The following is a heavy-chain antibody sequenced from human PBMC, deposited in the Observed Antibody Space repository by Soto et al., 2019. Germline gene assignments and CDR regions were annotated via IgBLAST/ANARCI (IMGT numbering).Heavy chain of an antibody. CDR2: IRSKAYGGTT. J-gene: IGHJ6*02. CDR1: GFTFGDYA. CDR3: TRNAAIFGVVIIAYYYYGMDV. Sequence: PGGSLRLSCTASGFTFGDYAMSWVRQAPGKGLEWVGFIRSKAYGGTTEYAASVKGRFTISRDDSKSIAYLQVNSLKTEDTAVYYCTRNAAIFGVVIIAYYYYGMDVWGQGTTVTVSS. V-gene: IGHV3-49*04. D-gene: IGHD3-3*01.